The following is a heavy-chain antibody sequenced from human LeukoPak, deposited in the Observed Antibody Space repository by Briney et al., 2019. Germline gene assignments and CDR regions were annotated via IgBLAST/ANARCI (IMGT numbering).Heavy chain of an antibody. CDR2: INTNTGNP. CDR1: GGTFSSYA. V-gene: IGHV7-4-1*02. Sequence: ASVKVSCKASGGTFSSYAISWVRQSPGQGLEWMGWINTNTGNPTYAQGFTGRFVFSLDTSVSTAYLQISSLKAEDTAVYYCATSQRVRGVINNDYWGQGTLVTVSS. CDR3: ATSQRVRGVINNDY. D-gene: IGHD3-10*01. J-gene: IGHJ4*02.